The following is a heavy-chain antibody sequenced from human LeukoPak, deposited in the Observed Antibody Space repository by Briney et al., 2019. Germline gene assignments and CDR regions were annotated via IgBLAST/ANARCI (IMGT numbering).Heavy chain of an antibody. Sequence: GASVKVSCKASGYTFTSYGISWVRQAPGQGLEWMGWISAYSGNTNYAQKLQGRVTMTTDTSTSTAYMELRSLRSDDTAVYYCARDRTISANSNPNYWGQGTLVTVSS. CDR1: GYTFTSYG. CDR2: ISAYSGNT. J-gene: IGHJ4*02. D-gene: IGHD4-11*01. V-gene: IGHV1-18*01. CDR3: ARDRTISANSNPNY.